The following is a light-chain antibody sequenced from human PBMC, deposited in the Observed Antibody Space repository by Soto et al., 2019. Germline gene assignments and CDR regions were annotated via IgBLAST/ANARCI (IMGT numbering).Light chain of an antibody. CDR1: QSVSSN. CDR2: GAF. CDR3: QQYNDWPLT. Sequence: EIVMTQSPATLSVSPGERATLSCRASQSVSSNLALYQQKPGQAPSLLIYGAFTRATGIPARFSGTGSGTEFTLTISTLQSEDLALYYCQQYNDWPLTFGQGTKVEIK. J-gene: IGKJ1*01. V-gene: IGKV3-15*01.